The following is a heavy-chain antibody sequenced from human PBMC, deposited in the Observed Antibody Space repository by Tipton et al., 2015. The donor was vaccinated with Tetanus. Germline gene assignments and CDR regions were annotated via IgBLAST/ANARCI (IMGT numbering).Heavy chain of an antibody. CDR3: AMEGLQLWLY. CDR2: INSDGSST. D-gene: IGHD5-18*01. J-gene: IGHJ4*02. CDR1: GFTYSSYW. Sequence: SLRLSCAASGFTYSSYWMHWVRQAPGKGLVWVSRINSDGSSTSYADSVKGRFTISRDNAKNTLYLQMNSPRAEDTAVYYWAMEGLQLWLYWGQGTLVTVSS. V-gene: IGHV3-74*01.